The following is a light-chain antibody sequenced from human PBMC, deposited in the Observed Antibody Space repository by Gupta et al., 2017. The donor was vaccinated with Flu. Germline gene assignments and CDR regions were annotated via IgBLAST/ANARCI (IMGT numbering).Light chain of an antibody. CDR1: SSDIGNYNR. J-gene: IGLJ1*01. V-gene: IGLV2-18*02. CDR3: SSYTSSYTYV. Sequence: SALTHPPSVSGSPGQSVTISCTGTSSDIGNYNRVSWYQHPPGTAPKLMIYEVSNRPAGVPDRFSGSKSGNTASLTISGRQAEDEADYYCSSYTSSYTYVFGTGTKLTVL. CDR2: EVS.